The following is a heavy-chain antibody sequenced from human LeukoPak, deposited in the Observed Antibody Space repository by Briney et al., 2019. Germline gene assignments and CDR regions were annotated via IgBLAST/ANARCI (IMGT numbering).Heavy chain of an antibody. J-gene: IGHJ4*02. CDR1: GFTLSSYW. V-gene: IGHV3-7*01. Sequence: PGGSLRLSCAASGFTLSSYWMSWVRQAPGKGLEWVANIKQDGSEEYYVDSVKGRFTISRDNAKNSLFLQMNSLRAEDTAIYYCARDGARQINIAVPGGDSWGQGTLVTVSS. CDR3: ARDGARQINIAVPGGDS. D-gene: IGHD6-19*01. CDR2: IKQDGSEE.